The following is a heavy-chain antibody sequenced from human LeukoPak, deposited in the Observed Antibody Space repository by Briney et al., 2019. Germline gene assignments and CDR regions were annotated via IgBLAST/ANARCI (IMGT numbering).Heavy chain of an antibody. CDR1: GGSISSSSYY. Sequence: SETLSVTCTVSGGSISSSSYYWGWIRQPPGKGLEWIGSIYYSGSTYYNPSLKSRVTISVDTSKNQFSLKLSSVTAADTAVYYCARPDLSSGFQYYFQHWGQGTLVTVSS. J-gene: IGHJ1*01. CDR3: ARPDLSSGFQYYFQH. CDR2: IYYSGST. D-gene: IGHD3-22*01. V-gene: IGHV4-39*01.